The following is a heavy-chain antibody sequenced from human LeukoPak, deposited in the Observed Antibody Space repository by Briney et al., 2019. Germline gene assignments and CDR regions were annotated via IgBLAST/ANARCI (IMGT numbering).Heavy chain of an antibody. Sequence: ASVKVSCTASGYTFTGYFMHWVRQAPGQGLEWMGWVNPNSGGTNYAQKFQDRVTMTRDTSIRTVYMELSGLRSDDTAVYYCARDYYDSSGDGAFDIWGRGTMVTVSS. V-gene: IGHV1-2*02. D-gene: IGHD3-22*01. CDR2: VNPNSGGT. J-gene: IGHJ3*02. CDR1: GYTFTGYF. CDR3: ARDYYDSSGDGAFDI.